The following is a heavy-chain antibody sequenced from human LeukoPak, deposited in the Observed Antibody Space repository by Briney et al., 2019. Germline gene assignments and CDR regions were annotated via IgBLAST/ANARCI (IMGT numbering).Heavy chain of an antibody. Sequence: SETLSLTCAVYGGSFSGYYWSWIRQPPGKGLEWIGEINHSGSTNYNPSLKSRVTISVDTSKNQFSLKLSSVTAADTAVYYCARDYDLDMTYYFDYWGQGTLVTVSS. CDR1: GGSFSGYY. D-gene: IGHD3-3*01. CDR2: INHSGST. V-gene: IGHV4-34*01. J-gene: IGHJ4*02. CDR3: ARDYDLDMTYYFDY.